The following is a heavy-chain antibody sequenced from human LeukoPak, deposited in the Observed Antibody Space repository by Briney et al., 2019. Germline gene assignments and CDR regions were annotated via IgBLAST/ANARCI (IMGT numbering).Heavy chain of an antibody. V-gene: IGHV3-30-3*01. D-gene: IGHD6-13*01. CDR2: ISYDGSNK. Sequence: GGSLRLSCAASGFTFSSYAMHWVRQAPGKGLEWVAVISYDGSNKYYADSVMSRFTVSRDNSKNTLYLQMNSLRAEDTAVYYCASSPSSYFDYWGQGSLVTVSS. J-gene: IGHJ4*02. CDR3: ASSPSSYFDY. CDR1: GFTFSSYA.